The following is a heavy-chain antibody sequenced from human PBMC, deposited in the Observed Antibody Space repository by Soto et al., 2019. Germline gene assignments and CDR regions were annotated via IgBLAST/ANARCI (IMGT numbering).Heavy chain of an antibody. J-gene: IGHJ6*02. CDR1: GGTFSSYA. V-gene: IGHV1-69*06. CDR3: ASKGGYCSGGSCYSARPGYYYGMDV. D-gene: IGHD2-15*01. Sequence: VASVKVTCKASGGTFSSYAISWVRQAPGQGLEWMGGIIPIFGTANYAQKFQGRVTITADKSTSTAYMELSSLRSEDTAVYYCASKGGYCSGGSCYSARPGYYYGMDVWGQGTTVTVSS. CDR2: IIPIFGTA.